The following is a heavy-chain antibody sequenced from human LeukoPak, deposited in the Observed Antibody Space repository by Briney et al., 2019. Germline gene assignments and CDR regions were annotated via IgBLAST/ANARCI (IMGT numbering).Heavy chain of an antibody. CDR3: AKAEGTAMVYYYFGY. Sequence: GRSLRLSCAASGFTFDDYAMHWVRRARGRGLEWVSGISWNSGSIGYADSVKGRFTISRDNAKHSLDLQMNSLRAEDTALYYCAKAEGTAMVYYYFGYWGQGTLVTVSS. D-gene: IGHD5-18*01. CDR1: GFTFDDYA. V-gene: IGHV3-9*01. J-gene: IGHJ4*02. CDR2: ISWNSGSI.